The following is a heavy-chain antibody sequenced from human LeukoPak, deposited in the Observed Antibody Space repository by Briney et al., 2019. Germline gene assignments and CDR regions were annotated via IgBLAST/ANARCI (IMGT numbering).Heavy chain of an antibody. D-gene: IGHD1-26*01. V-gene: IGHV3-7*01. CDR1: GFTFSSYW. Sequence: PGGSLRLSCAASGFTFSSYWMSWVRQAPGKGLEWVANIKQDGSEKYYVDSVKGRFTISRDNAKNSLYLQMNSLRAEDTAVYYCARMVGAKLAAFDSWGQGTMVTVSS. CDR3: ARMVGAKLAAFDS. J-gene: IGHJ3*02. CDR2: IKQDGSEK.